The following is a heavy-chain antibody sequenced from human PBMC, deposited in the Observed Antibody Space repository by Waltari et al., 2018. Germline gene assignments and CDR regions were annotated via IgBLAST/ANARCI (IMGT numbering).Heavy chain of an antibody. J-gene: IGHJ4*02. Sequence: QLQLQESGPGLVKPSETLSLTCTVSGGSISSSSYYWGWIRQPPGKGLEWIGSIYYSGSTYYNPSLKSRVTISVDTSKNQFSLKLSSVTAADTAVYYCARWSGDLPFDYWGQGTLVTVSS. CDR2: IYYSGST. D-gene: IGHD3-10*01. CDR3: ARWSGDLPFDY. CDR1: GGSISSSSYY. V-gene: IGHV4-39*01.